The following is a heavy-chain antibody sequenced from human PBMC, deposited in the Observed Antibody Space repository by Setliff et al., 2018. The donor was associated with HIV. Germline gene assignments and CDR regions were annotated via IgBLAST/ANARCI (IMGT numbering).Heavy chain of an antibody. CDR1: GGSISSGDYY. J-gene: IGHJ4*02. D-gene: IGHD1-26*01. CDR3: ARAPPYKWEPSQDY. CDR2: IYYSGST. Sequence: TLSLTGTVSGGSISSGDYYGSWIRQPPGKGLEWIGYIYYSGSTYYNPSLKSRVTISVDTSKNQFSLKLSSVTAADTAVYYCARAPPYKWEPSQDYWGQGTLVTVSS. V-gene: IGHV4-30-4*08.